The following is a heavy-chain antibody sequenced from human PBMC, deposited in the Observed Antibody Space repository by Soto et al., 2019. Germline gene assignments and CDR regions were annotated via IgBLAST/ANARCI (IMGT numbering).Heavy chain of an antibody. Sequence: ASVKVSCKASGYTFTGYYMHWVRQAPGQGLEWMGWINPNSGGTNYAQKFQGRVTMTTDTSTSTAYMELRSLRSDDTAVYYCARFSGGSYNTYYFYYGMDVWGQGTTVTVSS. D-gene: IGHD2-15*01. J-gene: IGHJ6*02. CDR2: INPNSGGT. CDR1: GYTFTGYY. CDR3: ARFSGGSYNTYYFYYGMDV. V-gene: IGHV1-2*02.